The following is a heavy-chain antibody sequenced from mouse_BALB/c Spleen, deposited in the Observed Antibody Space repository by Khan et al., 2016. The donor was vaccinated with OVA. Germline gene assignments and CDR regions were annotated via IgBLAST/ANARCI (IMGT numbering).Heavy chain of an antibody. CDR3: ARDYWFAY. V-gene: IGHV5-6-5*01. Sequence: EVELVESGGGLVKPGGSLKLSCAASGFTFSNYAMSWVRQSPEKRLEWVASISSGDSTYYPDSVKGRFTISRDNARNILYLQMSSLRSRYTAMYYCARDYWFAYWGQGTLVTVSA. J-gene: IGHJ3*01. CDR2: ISSGDST. CDR1: GFTFSNYA.